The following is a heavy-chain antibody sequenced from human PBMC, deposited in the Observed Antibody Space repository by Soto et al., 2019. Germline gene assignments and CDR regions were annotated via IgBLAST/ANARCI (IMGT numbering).Heavy chain of an antibody. V-gene: IGHV3-73*01. CDR2: VRGKADNYAT. CDR1: GFTFSGSA. J-gene: IGHJ5*02. Sequence: SGGSLRLSCAASGFTFSGSAIHWVRQASGKGLEWVGRVRGKADNYATAYAASVKGRFTISRDDSKNTAYLQMNSLKTEDTAVYYCTRLAWFDPWGQGTLVTVSS. CDR3: TRLAWFDP.